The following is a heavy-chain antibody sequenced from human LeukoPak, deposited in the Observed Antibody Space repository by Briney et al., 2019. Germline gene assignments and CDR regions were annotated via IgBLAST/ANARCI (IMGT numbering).Heavy chain of an antibody. Sequence: ASVKVSCKASGYTFTGYYMHWVRQAPGQGLDWMGWINPNSGGTKYAQNFQGRVTLTTDTSINTAYMELSSLRSDDTAVYYCAREEYYGSGSYPHFDYWGQGTLVTVSS. CDR2: INPNSGGT. CDR3: AREEYYGSGSYPHFDY. J-gene: IGHJ4*02. CDR1: GYTFTGYY. V-gene: IGHV1-2*02. D-gene: IGHD3-10*01.